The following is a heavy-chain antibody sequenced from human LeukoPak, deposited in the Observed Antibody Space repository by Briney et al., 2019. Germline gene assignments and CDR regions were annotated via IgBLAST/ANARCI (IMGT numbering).Heavy chain of an antibody. V-gene: IGHV4-59*12. J-gene: IGHJ4*02. Sequence: KPSETLSLTCTVSGGSISSYYWSWIRQPPGKGLEWIGYIYYSGSTNYNPSLKSRVTISVDTSKNQFSLKLSSVTAADTAVYYCARLSGYTVDYWGQGTLVTVSS. CDR1: GGSISSYY. D-gene: IGHD2-2*02. CDR3: ARLSGYTVDY. CDR2: IYYSGST.